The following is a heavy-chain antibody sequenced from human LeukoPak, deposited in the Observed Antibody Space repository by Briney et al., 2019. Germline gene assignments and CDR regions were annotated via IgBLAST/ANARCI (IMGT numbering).Heavy chain of an antibody. CDR2: IIPIFGTA. V-gene: IGHV1-69*05. CDR3: AKDQGYYDSSGYYYFA. D-gene: IGHD3-22*01. CDR1: GGTFSSYA. J-gene: IGHJ5*02. Sequence: ASVKVSCKASGGTFSSYAISWVRQAPGQGLEWMGGIIPIFGTANYAQKFRGRVTITTDESTSTAYMELSSLRSEDTAVYYCAKDQGYYDSSGYYYFAWGQGTLVTVSS.